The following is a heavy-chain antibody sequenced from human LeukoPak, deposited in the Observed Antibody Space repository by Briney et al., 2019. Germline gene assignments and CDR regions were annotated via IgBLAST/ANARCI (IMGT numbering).Heavy chain of an antibody. CDR3: ARELGAVAGFGDFDY. V-gene: IGHV1-46*01. Sequence: ASVKVSCKASGYTFTSYYMHWVRQAPGQGLEWMGIINPSGGSTSYAQKFQGRVTMTRDTSTSTVYMELSSLRSEDTAVYYCARELGAVAGFGDFDYWGQGTLVTVSS. J-gene: IGHJ4*02. CDR1: GYTFTSYY. CDR2: INPSGGST. D-gene: IGHD6-19*01.